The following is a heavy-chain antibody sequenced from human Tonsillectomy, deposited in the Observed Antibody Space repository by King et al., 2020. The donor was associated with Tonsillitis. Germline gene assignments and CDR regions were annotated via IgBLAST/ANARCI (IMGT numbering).Heavy chain of an antibody. CDR1: GGSILSSYW. J-gene: IGHJ2*01. CDR3: ARDSYYDSGKQWYFDL. CDR2: IHHSGST. D-gene: IGHD3-22*01. V-gene: IGHV4-4*02. Sequence: VQLQESGPGLVKPSGTLSLTCAVSGGSILSSYWWSWFRQPPGKGLEWIGEIHHSGSTHHNPSPKNRLTISIDKSKNQLSLKLSSVTAADTAVYYCARDSYYDSGKQWYFDLWGRGTLVTVSS.